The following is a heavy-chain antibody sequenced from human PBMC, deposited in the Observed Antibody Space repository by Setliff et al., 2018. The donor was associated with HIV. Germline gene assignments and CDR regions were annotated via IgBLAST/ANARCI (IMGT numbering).Heavy chain of an antibody. CDR3: ARDQVSMVRAVRLVA. Sequence: ASVKVSCKASGYSFTNYGISWARQAPGQGLEWMGRILPIFGTRDYAQKFQGRVTITADKSTSTAYMELRSLRSEDTAVYYCARDQVSMVRAVRLVAWGQGSLVTVSS. CDR2: ILPIFGTR. CDR1: GYSFTNYG. J-gene: IGHJ1*01. V-gene: IGHV1-69*06. D-gene: IGHD3-10*01.